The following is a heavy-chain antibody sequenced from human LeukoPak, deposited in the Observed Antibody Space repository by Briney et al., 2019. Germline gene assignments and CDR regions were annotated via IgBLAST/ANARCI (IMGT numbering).Heavy chain of an antibody. D-gene: IGHD7-27*01. CDR3: EQTGGP. CDR1: GFIFSYYG. J-gene: IGHJ5*02. CDR2: ISDSGDAT. Sequence: RSGGSLRLSCEVSGFIFSYYGMNWVRQAPGKGLEWVSAISDSGDATYYADSVKGRFTISRDNSKDTLFLQMSSLRAEDTAIYYCEQTGGPWGQGTLVTVSS. V-gene: IGHV3-23*01.